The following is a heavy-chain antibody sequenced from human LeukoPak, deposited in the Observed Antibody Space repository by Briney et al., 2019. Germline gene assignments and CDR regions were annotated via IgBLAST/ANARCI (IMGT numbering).Heavy chain of an antibody. CDR2: IRYDGSNK. Sequence: SCKASGGTFSSYGMHWVRQAPGKGLEWVAFIRYDGSNKYYADSVKGRFTISRDNSKNTLYLQMNSLRAEDTAVYYCAKVGCSGGSCRLYYMDVWGKGTTVTVSS. D-gene: IGHD2-15*01. V-gene: IGHV3-30*02. CDR3: AKVGCSGGSCRLYYMDV. J-gene: IGHJ6*03. CDR1: GGTFSSYG.